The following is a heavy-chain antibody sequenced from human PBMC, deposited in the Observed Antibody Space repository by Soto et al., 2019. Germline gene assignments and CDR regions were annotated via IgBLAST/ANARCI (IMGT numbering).Heavy chain of an antibody. V-gene: IGHV4-34*01. J-gene: IGHJ4*02. CDR1: GGSFSGYY. Sequence: PSETLSLTCAVYGGSFSGYYWSWIRQPPGKGLEWIGEINHSGSTNYNPSLKSRVTISVDTSKNQFSLKLSSVTAADTAVYYCARGTYYYGSGSLAFVYWGQGTLVTVSS. D-gene: IGHD3-10*01. CDR3: ARGTYYYGSGSLAFVY. CDR2: INHSGST.